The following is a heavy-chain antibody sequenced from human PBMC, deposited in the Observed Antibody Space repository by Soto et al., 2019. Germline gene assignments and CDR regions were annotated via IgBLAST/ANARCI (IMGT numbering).Heavy chain of an antibody. Sequence: EVQFVESGGGLVQPGGSLRLSCAASGFSFSDHYVDWVRQAPGKGLEWVGRTRDKANSYTTEYAASVLGRFTISRDDSMNSLYLQMKSLKTEDTALYYCVSHSGSRNNTFDIWGQGTMVTVSS. V-gene: IGHV3-72*01. CDR1: GFSFSDHY. CDR3: VSHSGSRNNTFDI. D-gene: IGHD1-26*01. CDR2: TRDKANSYTT. J-gene: IGHJ3*02.